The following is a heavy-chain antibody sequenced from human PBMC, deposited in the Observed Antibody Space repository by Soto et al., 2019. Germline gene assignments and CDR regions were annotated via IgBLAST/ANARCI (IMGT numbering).Heavy chain of an antibody. CDR1: GFNFSSYG. D-gene: IGHD3-9*01. Sequence: QVQLVESGGGVVQPGRSLRLSCAASGFNFSSYGIHWVRQAPGKGLEWVGVIWYDGSVKYYADSVKGRFTISRDNSKTTLYLQMNSLRAEDTAVYYCARDPYKFDLTFWFDPWGQGTLVTVSS. V-gene: IGHV3-33*01. CDR2: IWYDGSVK. CDR3: ARDPYKFDLTFWFDP. J-gene: IGHJ5*02.